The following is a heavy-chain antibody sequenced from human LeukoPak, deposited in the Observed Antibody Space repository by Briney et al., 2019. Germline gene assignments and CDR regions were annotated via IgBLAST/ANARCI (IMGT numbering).Heavy chain of an antibody. D-gene: IGHD3-16*02. V-gene: IGHV4-34*01. CDR1: GGSFSGYY. J-gene: IGHJ4*02. CDR3: ARIREYDYVWGTYRPFDY. CDR2: ISQGGST. Sequence: TASETLSLTCAVYGGSFSGYYWTWIRQPPGKGLEWIGEISQGGSTNYNPSLKSRVIISVDTSKNQFSLKLSSVTAAETAMYYCARIREYDYVWGTYRPFDYWGQGTPVTVSS.